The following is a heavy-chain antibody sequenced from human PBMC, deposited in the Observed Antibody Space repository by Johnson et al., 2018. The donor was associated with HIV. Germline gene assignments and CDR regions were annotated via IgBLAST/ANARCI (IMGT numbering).Heavy chain of an antibody. D-gene: IGHD1-26*01. CDR1: RFTFSTYG. J-gene: IGHJ3*01. CDR3: ARGNVGGFDV. Sequence: HVQLVESGGGVVQPGGSLRLSCAASRFTFSTYGMHWVRQAPGKGLEWVAFIRYDGSNQYYADSVKGRFTISRDNSKNTLYLQLNSLVAEDTAVYYCARGNVGGFDVWGQGTMVTVAS. CDR2: IRYDGSNQ. V-gene: IGHV3-30*02.